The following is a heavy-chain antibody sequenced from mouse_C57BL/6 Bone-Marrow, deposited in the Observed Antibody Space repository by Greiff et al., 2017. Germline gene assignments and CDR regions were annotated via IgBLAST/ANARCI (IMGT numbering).Heavy chain of an antibody. D-gene: IGHD3-2*02. CDR1: GYTFTSYW. V-gene: IGHV1-72*01. CDR2: IDPNSGGT. J-gene: IGHJ3*01. Sequence: QVQLQQPGAELVKPGASVKLSCKASGYTFTSYWMHWVKQRPGRGLEWIGRIDPNSGGTKYNEKFKSKATLTVDKPSSTAYMQLSSLTSEDSAVYYCARAWTAQATCDWFAYWGQGTLVTVSA. CDR3: ARAWTAQATCDWFAY.